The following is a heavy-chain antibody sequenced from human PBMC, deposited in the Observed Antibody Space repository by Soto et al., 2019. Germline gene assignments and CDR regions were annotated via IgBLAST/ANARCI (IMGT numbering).Heavy chain of an antibody. Sequence: GGSLRLSXAASGFTFSSYAMSWVRQAPGKGLEWVSAISGSGGSTYYADSVKGRFTISRDNSKNTLYLQMNSLRAEDTAVYYCPLDYYDSSGLNFDYWGQGTLVTVSS. CDR3: PLDYYDSSGLNFDY. V-gene: IGHV3-23*01. CDR1: GFTFSSYA. J-gene: IGHJ4*02. D-gene: IGHD3-22*01. CDR2: ISGSGGST.